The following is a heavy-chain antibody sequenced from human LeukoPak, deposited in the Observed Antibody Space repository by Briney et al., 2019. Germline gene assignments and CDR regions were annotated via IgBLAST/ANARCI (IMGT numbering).Heavy chain of an antibody. Sequence: SETLSLTCTVSGGSISSYYWSWIRQPPGKGLEWIGYIYYSVSTNYNPSLKSRVTISVDTSKNQFSLKLSSVTAADTAVYYCARAPRRVGATHFDYWGQGTLVTVSS. V-gene: IGHV4-59*01. J-gene: IGHJ4*02. CDR3: ARAPRRVGATHFDY. CDR1: GGSISSYY. D-gene: IGHD1-26*01. CDR2: IYYSVST.